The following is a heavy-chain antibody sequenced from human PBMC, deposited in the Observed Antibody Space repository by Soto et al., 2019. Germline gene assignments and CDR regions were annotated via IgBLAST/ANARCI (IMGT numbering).Heavy chain of an antibody. CDR2: IYYSGST. J-gene: IGHJ5*02. D-gene: IGHD4-17*01. CDR3: AREARRDYVTFDP. Sequence: SETLSLTCTVSGGSISSGDYYWSWIRQPPGKGLEWIGYIYYSGSTYYNPSLKSRVTISVDTSKNQFSLKLSSVTAADTAVYYCAREARRDYVTFDPWGQGTLVTVSS. V-gene: IGHV4-30-4*01. CDR1: GGSISSGDYY.